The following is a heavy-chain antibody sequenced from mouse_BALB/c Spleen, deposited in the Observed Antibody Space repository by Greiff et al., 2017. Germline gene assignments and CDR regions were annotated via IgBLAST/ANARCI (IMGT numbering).Heavy chain of an antibody. V-gene: IGHV3-2*02. CDR1: GYSITSDYA. D-gene: IGHD1-2*01. CDR3: ARSIHYYGLDY. J-gene: IGHJ2*01. CDR2: ISYSGST. Sequence: EVQLQQSGPGLVKPSQSLSLTCTVTGYSITSDYAWNWIRQFPGNKLEWMGYISYSGSTSYNPSLKSRISITRDTSKNQFFLQLNSVTTEDTATYYCARSIHYYGLDYWGQGTTLTVSS.